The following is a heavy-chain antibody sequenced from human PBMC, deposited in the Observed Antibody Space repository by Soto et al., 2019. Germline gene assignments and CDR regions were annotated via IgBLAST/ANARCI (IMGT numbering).Heavy chain of an antibody. CDR3: AKGPSSFVGYFDY. V-gene: IGHV3-23*01. Sequence: PGGSLRLSCAASGFTFSSYGMTWVRQAPGKGLEWVSGISGSGGSSYYADSVKGRFTISRDNSKNTLYLQMNSLRAEDTAVYYCAKGPSSFVGYFDYWGQGTLVTVSS. J-gene: IGHJ4*02. CDR1: GFTFSSYG. CDR2: ISGSGGSS. D-gene: IGHD3-16*01.